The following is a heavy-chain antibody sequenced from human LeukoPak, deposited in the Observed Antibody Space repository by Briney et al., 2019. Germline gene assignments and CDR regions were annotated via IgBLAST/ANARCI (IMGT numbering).Heavy chain of an antibody. V-gene: IGHV3-21*01. CDR2: ISSSSSYI. CDR1: GFTFSSYS. Sequence: GGSLRLSCAASGFTFSSYSMNWVRQAPGKGLEWVSSISSSSSYIYCADSVKGRFTISRDNAKNSLYLQMNSLRAEDTAVYYCARADFDWLHDYWGQGTLVTVSS. J-gene: IGHJ4*02. D-gene: IGHD3-9*01. CDR3: ARADFDWLHDY.